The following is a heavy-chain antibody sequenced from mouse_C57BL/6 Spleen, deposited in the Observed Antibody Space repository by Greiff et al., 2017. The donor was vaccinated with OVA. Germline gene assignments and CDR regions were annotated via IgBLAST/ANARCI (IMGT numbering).Heavy chain of an antibody. CDR2: IDPSDSYT. Sequence: QVQLQQPGAELVKPGASVKLSCKASGYTFTSYWMQWVKQRPGQGLEWIGEIDPSDSYTNYNQKFKGKATLTVDTSSSTAYMQLSSLTSEDSAVYYCANYDYDFAYWGQGTLVTVSA. J-gene: IGHJ3*01. V-gene: IGHV1-50*01. D-gene: IGHD2-4*01. CDR1: GYTFTSYW. CDR3: ANYDYDFAY.